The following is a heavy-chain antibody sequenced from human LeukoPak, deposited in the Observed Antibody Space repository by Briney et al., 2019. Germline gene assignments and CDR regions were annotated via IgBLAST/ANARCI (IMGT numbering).Heavy chain of an antibody. J-gene: IGHJ5*02. Sequence: GASLRLSCAASGFTFSSYAMSWVRQAPGKGLEWVSVISGSGGSTYYADSGKGRFTISRDNSKNTLYLQMNSLRAEDTAVYYCAKDVGHNWFDPWGQGTLVTVSS. CDR3: AKDVGHNWFDP. V-gene: IGHV3-23*01. CDR2: ISGSGGST. D-gene: IGHD1-26*01. CDR1: GFTFSSYA.